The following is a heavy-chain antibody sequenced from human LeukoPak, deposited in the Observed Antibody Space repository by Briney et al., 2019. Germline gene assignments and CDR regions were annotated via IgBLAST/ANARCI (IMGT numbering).Heavy chain of an antibody. CDR3: ARPIPTIIDPSGDTNYYYYYMDV. V-gene: IGHV3-21*01. J-gene: IGHJ6*03. CDR1: GFTFSSYS. Sequence: PGGSLRLSCAASGFTFSSYSMNWVRQAPGKGLEWVSSISSSSSYIYYADSVKGRFTISRDNAKNSLYLQMNSLRAEDTAVYYCARPIPTIIDPSGDTNYYYYYMDVWGKGTTVTVSS. D-gene: IGHD2-15*01. CDR2: ISSSSSYI.